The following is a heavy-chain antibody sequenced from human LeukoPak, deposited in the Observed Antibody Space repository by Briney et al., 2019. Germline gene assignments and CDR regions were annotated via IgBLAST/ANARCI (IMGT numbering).Heavy chain of an antibody. Sequence: GGSLRLSCAASGFTFSSYWMSWVRQAPGKGLEWVANIKQDGSEKHYVDSVKGRFTISRDNSKNTLYLQMNSLRAEDTAVYYCAKAGIAAADPDFDYWGQGTLVTVSS. V-gene: IGHV3-7*03. CDR3: AKAGIAAADPDFDY. D-gene: IGHD6-13*01. CDR2: IKQDGSEK. CDR1: GFTFSSYW. J-gene: IGHJ4*02.